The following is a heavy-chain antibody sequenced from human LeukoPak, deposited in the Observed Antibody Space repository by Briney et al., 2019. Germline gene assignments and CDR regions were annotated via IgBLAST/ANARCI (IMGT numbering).Heavy chain of an antibody. CDR3: ARGVVAGGDY. CDR1: GFTFRSYS. Sequence: GGSLRLSCAASGFTFRSYSMNWVRQAPGKGLEWVSYISSSSSTIHYADSVKGRFTISRYNAKNSLYLQMHSLRHEDTAVYYGARGVVAGGDYWGQGTLVTVS. V-gene: IGHV3-48*02. CDR2: ISSSSSTI. J-gene: IGHJ4*02. D-gene: IGHD2-15*01.